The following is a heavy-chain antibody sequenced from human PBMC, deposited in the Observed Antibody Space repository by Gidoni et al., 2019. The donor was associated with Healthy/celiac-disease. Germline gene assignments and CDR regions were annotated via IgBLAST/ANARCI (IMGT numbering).Heavy chain of an antibody. J-gene: IGHJ4*02. Sequence: QVQLVESGGGVVQPGRSLRLSCAASGFTFSSYGMHWVRQAPGKGLEWLAVISYDGSNKYYADAVKGRFTISRDNSKNTLYLQMNSLRAEDTAVYYCAKDPYSGYDEDPGYFDYWGQGTLVTVSS. CDR2: ISYDGSNK. CDR3: AKDPYSGYDEDPGYFDY. V-gene: IGHV3-30*18. CDR1: GFTFSSYG. D-gene: IGHD5-12*01.